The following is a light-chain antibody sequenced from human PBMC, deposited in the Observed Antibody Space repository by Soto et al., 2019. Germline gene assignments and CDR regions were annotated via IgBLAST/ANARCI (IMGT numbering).Light chain of an antibody. J-gene: IGKJ1*01. CDR2: EAF. CDR1: QTISSW. Sequence: DIQMTQSPSTLSSSIGDRVTITCRASQTISSWLAWYQQKPGKAPKLLIYEAFNLESGVPSRFSGSGSGTEFTLIIFSLQPDDFATYCCQQYHSYPWTFGQGTKVAIK. CDR3: QQYHSYPWT. V-gene: IGKV1-5*03.